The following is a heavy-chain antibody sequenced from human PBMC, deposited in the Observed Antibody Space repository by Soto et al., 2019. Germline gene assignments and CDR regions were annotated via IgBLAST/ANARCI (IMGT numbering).Heavy chain of an antibody. CDR1: GGTFSSYA. J-gene: IGHJ4*02. V-gene: IGHV1-69*01. CDR2: IIPIFGTA. Sequence: QVQLVQSGAEVKKPGSSVKVSCQASGGTFSSYAISWVRQAPGQGLEWMGGIIPIFGTANYAQKFQGRVTISADESTSSAYMELSRLRSEDTAVYYCARGKDGSDYYFDYWGQGTLVIVSS. D-gene: IGHD3-22*01. CDR3: ARGKDGSDYYFDY.